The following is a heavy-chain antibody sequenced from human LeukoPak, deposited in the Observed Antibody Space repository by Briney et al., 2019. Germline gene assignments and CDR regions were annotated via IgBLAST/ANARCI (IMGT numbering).Heavy chain of an antibody. CDR3: ARVDSTYGYAGGNYFDS. J-gene: IGHJ4*02. CDR1: GDSMSDYF. Sequence: PSETLSLTCTVSGDSMSDYFWTWIRQPPGKGLEWIGYAADSGSTNYNPSLKSRVTISVDSSTNHFSLRLTSVTAADTAVYYCARVDSTYGYAGGNYFDSWGQGTLVTVSS. CDR2: AADSGST. D-gene: IGHD5-18*01. V-gene: IGHV4-59*08.